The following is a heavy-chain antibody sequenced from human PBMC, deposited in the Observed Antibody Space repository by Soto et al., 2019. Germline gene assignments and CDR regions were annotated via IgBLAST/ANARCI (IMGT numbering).Heavy chain of an antibody. Sequence: GGSLRLSCAASGFTFSSYSMNWVRQAPGKGLEWVSSISSSSSYIYYADSVKGRFTISRDTAKNSLYLQMNSLRAEDTAVYYCARDRVGAVAGTDDYWGQGTLVTVSS. CDR1: GFTFSSYS. J-gene: IGHJ4*02. CDR2: ISSSSSYI. CDR3: ARDRVGAVAGTDDY. D-gene: IGHD6-19*01. V-gene: IGHV3-21*01.